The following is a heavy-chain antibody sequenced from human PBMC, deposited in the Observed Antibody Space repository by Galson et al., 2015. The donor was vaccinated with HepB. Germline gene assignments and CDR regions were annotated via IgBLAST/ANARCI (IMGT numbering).Heavy chain of an antibody. Sequence: SVKVSCKAFGGTFSNYAVDWVRQAPGQGLEWIGGIIPLFGTANYAQQFQGRVTITADESTSTAYMELRSLRSEDTAVYFCARVFSGEPTLQYLSYWGQGTLVTVSP. CDR2: IIPLFGTA. CDR1: GGTFSNYA. J-gene: IGHJ4*02. CDR3: ARVFSGEPTLQYLSY. V-gene: IGHV1-69*13. D-gene: IGHD4-11*01.